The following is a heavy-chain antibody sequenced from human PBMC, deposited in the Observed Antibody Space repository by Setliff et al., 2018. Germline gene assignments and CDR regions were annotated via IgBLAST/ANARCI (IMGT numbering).Heavy chain of an antibody. V-gene: IGHV4-4*02. J-gene: IGHJ6*03. Sequence: SETLSLTCAVSGDSISSGNWWSWVRQPPEKGLEWIGEINHSGNTNYNPSLKSRVTISVDKSTNQFSLKLNSVTAADTAVYYCVRTDYSDGRYSMDVWGKGTTVTVSS. CDR1: GDSISSGNW. CDR3: VRTDYSDGRYSMDV. CDR2: INHSGNT. D-gene: IGHD6-19*01.